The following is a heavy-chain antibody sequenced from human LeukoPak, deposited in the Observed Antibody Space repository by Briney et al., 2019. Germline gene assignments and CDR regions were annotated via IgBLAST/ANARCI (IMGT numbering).Heavy chain of an antibody. Sequence: GGSLRLSCAASGFTFSSYWMHWVRQAPGKGLVWVSRINSDGSSTSYADSVKGRFTISRDNAKNTLYLQMNSLRDEDTAVYYCAGGARGYNWYFDLWGRGTLVTVSS. V-gene: IGHV3-74*01. J-gene: IGHJ2*01. D-gene: IGHD3-16*01. CDR3: AGGARGYNWYFDL. CDR2: INSDGSST. CDR1: GFTFSSYW.